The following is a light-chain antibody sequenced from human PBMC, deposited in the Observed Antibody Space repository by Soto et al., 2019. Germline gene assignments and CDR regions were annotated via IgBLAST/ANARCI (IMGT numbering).Light chain of an antibody. J-gene: IGKJ1*01. CDR2: SAS. CDR1: QSIISN. Sequence: EIVMTQSPGALSVSPGESATLSCRANQSIISNFAWYHQNPGQAPRLLIFSASTRATGVLARCSGSGCGTDFTLTISSLQSADFGVYYCQQYLTWTRGTFGQGTKVEI. CDR3: QQYLTWTRGT. V-gene: IGKV3-15*01.